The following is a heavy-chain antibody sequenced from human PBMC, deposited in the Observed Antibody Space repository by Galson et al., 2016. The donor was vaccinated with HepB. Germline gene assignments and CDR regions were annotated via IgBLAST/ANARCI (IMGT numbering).Heavy chain of an antibody. CDR3: ARASYSLWGGELWAPSNGMDV. CDR2: INPIGGGAYAGST. CDR1: GYIFTSYY. D-gene: IGHD3-10*01. J-gene: IGHJ6*02. Sequence: SVKVSCKASGYIFTSYYIHWVRQAPGQGLEWMGIINPIGGGAYAGSTSYAQKFQCRVTMTRDTSTSTVYMELSSLRAEDTAIYYCARASYSLWGGELWAPSNGMDVWGQGTTVTVSS. V-gene: IGHV1-46*01.